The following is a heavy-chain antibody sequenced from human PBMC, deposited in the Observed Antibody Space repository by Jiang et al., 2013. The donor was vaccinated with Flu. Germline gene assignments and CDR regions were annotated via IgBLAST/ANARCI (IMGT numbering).Heavy chain of an antibody. Sequence: KVSCKASGYTFTSYAMHWVRQAPGQRLEWMGWINAGNGNTKYSQKFQGRVTITRDTSASTAYMELSSLRSEDTAVYYCARSLMITFGGVIVPGYWGQGTLVTVSS. CDR1: GYTFTSYA. V-gene: IGHV1-3*01. CDR2: INAGNGNT. CDR3: ARSLMITFGGVIVPGY. J-gene: IGHJ4*02. D-gene: IGHD3-16*02.